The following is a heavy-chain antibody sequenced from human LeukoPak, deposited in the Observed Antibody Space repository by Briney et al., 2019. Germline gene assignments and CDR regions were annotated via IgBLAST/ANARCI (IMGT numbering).Heavy chain of an antibody. V-gene: IGHV1-24*01. Sequence: ASVKVSCKVSGYTLTELSMHRVRQAPGKGLEWMGGFDPEDGETIYAQKFQGRVTMTEDTSTDTAYMELSSLRSEDTAVYYCATLLYEGDAFDIWGQGTMVTVSS. CDR1: GYTLTELS. D-gene: IGHD2-15*01. CDR3: ATLLYEGDAFDI. J-gene: IGHJ3*02. CDR2: FDPEDGET.